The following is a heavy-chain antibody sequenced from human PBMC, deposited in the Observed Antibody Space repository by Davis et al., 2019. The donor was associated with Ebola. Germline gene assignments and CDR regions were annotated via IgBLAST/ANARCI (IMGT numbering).Heavy chain of an antibody. Sequence: SETLSLTCTVSGGSISSYYWSWIRQPPGKGLEWIGYIYYSGSTNYNPSLKSRVTISVDTSKNQFSLKLSSVTAADTAVYYCARVGLLEGDNDSSGPFDFWGQGTLVTVSS. CDR1: GGSISSYY. J-gene: IGHJ4*02. CDR3: ARVGLLEGDNDSSGPFDF. CDR2: IYYSGST. V-gene: IGHV4-59*01. D-gene: IGHD3-22*01.